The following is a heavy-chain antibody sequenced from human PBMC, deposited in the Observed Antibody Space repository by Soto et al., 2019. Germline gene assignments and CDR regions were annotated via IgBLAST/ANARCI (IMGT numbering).Heavy chain of an antibody. V-gene: IGHV4-30-2*01. J-gene: IGHJ1*01. CDR3: ARATIYGSGLYEGPNRLREYFQH. Sequence: SETLSLTCAVSGGSISSGGYSWSWIRQPPGKGLEWIGYIYHSGSTYYNPSLKSRVTISVDRSKNQFSLKLSSVTAADTAVYYCARATIYGSGLYEGPNRLREYFQHWGQGTLVTVSS. D-gene: IGHD3-10*01. CDR2: IYHSGST. CDR1: GGSISSGGYS.